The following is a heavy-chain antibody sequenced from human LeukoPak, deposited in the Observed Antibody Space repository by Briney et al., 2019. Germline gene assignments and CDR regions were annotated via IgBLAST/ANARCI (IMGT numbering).Heavy chain of an antibody. CDR3: AREGAEVRGVLVKYYSDY. CDR2: IYTSGST. J-gene: IGHJ4*02. Sequence: PSETLSLTCTVSGGSIRSYYWSWIRQPAAKGLEWIGRIYTSGSTNYNPSLKSRVTMSVDTSKNQFSLKLTSVTAADTAVYYCAREGAEVRGVLVKYYSDYWGQGALVTVSS. CDR1: GGSIRSYY. D-gene: IGHD3-10*01. V-gene: IGHV4-4*07.